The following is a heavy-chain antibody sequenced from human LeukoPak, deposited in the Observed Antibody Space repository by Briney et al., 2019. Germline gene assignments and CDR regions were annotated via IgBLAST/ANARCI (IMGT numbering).Heavy chain of an antibody. J-gene: IGHJ6*04. CDR2: INSDGSST. V-gene: IGHV3-74*01. D-gene: IGHD6-13*01. Sequence: GGSLRLSSAASGFTFSSYWMHWVRQAPGKGLVWVSRINSDGSSTSYADSVKGRFTISGDDAKNTLYLQMNSLRAEDTAVYYCARVHTAQLAPGVDYYYGMDVWGKGTTVTVSS. CDR3: ARVHTAQLAPGVDYYYGMDV. CDR1: GFTFSSYW.